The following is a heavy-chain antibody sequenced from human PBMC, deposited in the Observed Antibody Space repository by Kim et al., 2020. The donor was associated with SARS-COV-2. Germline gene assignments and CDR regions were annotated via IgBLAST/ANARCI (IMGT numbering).Heavy chain of an antibody. Sequence: GGSLRLSCAASGFTFSSYWMSWVRQAPGKGLEGVSNIKQDGSEKYYVDSVKGRFTISRDNAKNSLYLQMNSLRAEDTAVYYCAREGRRFGELPYYYYGMDVWGQGTTVTVSS. CDR2: IKQDGSEK. D-gene: IGHD3-10*01. V-gene: IGHV3-7*01. J-gene: IGHJ6*02. CDR1: GFTFSSYW. CDR3: AREGRRFGELPYYYYGMDV.